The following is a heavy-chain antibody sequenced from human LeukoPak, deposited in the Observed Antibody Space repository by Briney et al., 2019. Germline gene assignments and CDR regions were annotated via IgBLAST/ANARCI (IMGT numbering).Heavy chain of an antibody. J-gene: IGHJ4*02. CDR3: AAMGSASD. CDR1: GFTFSSYW. D-gene: IGHD2-2*01. CDR2: INKSGGRT. V-gene: IGHV3-23*01. Sequence: GGSLRLSCAASGFTFSSYWMNWARQGPGKGPEWVSGINKSGGRTYYADSVKGRFTISRDNSKNTLYLQMNSLRAEDTAVYHCAAMGSASDWGQGTLVTVSS.